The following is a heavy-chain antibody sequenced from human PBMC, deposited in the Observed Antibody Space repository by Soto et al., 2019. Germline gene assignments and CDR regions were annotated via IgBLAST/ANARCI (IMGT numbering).Heavy chain of an antibody. CDR3: ARDSRTPSGGMDV. Sequence: QVQLQESGPGLVKPSQTLSLTCTVAGGSISSGDYHWTWIRQFPGKGLEGIGAIYYSASTYYNPSLVSRLTISVDTSKNKFSLKLTSVTAADTAVYYCARDSRTPSGGMDVWGQGTTVTVSS. J-gene: IGHJ6*02. CDR1: GGSISSGDYH. V-gene: IGHV4-30-4*01. CDR2: IYYSAST.